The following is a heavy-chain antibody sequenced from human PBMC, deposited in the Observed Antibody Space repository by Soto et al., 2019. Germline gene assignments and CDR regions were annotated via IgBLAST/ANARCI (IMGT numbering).Heavy chain of an antibody. CDR1: GDSVSSTSAA. J-gene: IGHJ4*02. CDR2: TYYRSKWYS. D-gene: IGHD3-10*01. Sequence: SQSLSLTCSISGDSVSSTSAAWSWIRQSPSRGLEWLGRTYYRSKWYSDYAVSLKSRITINPDTSKNQFSLQLNSVTPEDTAVYYCARGSYYSGGXWGQGTLLTVSX. CDR3: ARGSYYSGGX. V-gene: IGHV6-1*01.